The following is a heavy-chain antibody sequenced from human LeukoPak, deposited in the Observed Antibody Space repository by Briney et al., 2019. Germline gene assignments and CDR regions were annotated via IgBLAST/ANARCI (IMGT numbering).Heavy chain of an antibody. V-gene: IGHV3-64D*08. CDR1: VFTFSTYS. CDR2: INIKGDDT. J-gene: IGHJ4*02. CDR3: VKDLRGGGYYTSFDY. Sequence: GLSLRLSYSACVFTFSTYSMHWVRQAAGKGLELVSTINIKGDDTYYADSVKGRFTISRDHSRKTLYLQMSSLRDEDTAVYYCVKDLRGGGYYTSFDYWGQGTLVTVSS. D-gene: IGHD3-10*01.